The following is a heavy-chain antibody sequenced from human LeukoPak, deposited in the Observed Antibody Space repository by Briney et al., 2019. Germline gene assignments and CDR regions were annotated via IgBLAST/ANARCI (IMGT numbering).Heavy chain of an antibody. V-gene: IGHV3-53*01. J-gene: IGHJ6*02. CDR1: GFTVSSNY. CDR2: ICSGGST. Sequence: PGGSLRLSCAASGFTVSSNYMSWVRQAPGKGLEWVSVICSGGSTYYADSVKGRFTISRDNSKNTLYLQMNSLRAEDTAVYYCARAHPYYYGMDVWGQGTTVTVSS. CDR3: ARAHPYYYGMDV.